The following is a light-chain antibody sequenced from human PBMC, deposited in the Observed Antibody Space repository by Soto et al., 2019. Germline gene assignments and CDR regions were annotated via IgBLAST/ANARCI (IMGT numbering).Light chain of an antibody. CDR2: GAS. CDR1: QSVSSN. Sequence: EIVMTQSPATLSVSPGERATLSCRASQSVSSNLAWYQQKPGRAPRLLIYGASTRATGIPARFSGSGSGTEFTLTISSLQSEDFAVYYCQQYYNWPRTFGQGTKVDIK. J-gene: IGKJ1*01. CDR3: QQYYNWPRT. V-gene: IGKV3-15*01.